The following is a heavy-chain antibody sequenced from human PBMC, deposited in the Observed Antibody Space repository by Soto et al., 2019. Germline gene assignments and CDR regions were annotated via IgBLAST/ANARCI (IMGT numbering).Heavy chain of an antibody. V-gene: IGHV5-10-1*01. CDR1: GYKFTTFW. D-gene: IGHD2-15*01. J-gene: IGHJ3*02. CDR3: ARPASGGSRDAFDI. Sequence: GKSLKISCKASGYKFTTFWLNWVRQTPGKGLEWLGRIDPTDSFTNYSPPFEGHVTISVDRSISTAYLQWNSLQASDTAIYYCARPASGGSRDAFDIWGQGTMVTVSS. CDR2: IDPTDSFT.